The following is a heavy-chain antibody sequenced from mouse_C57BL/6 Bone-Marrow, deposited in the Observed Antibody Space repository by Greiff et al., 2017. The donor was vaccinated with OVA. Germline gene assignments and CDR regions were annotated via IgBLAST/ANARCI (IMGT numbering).Heavy chain of an antibody. CDR3: ARYERDGSSLYYAMDY. V-gene: IGHV1-53*01. CDR1: GYTFTSYW. Sequence: QVQLQQPGTELVKPGASVKLSCKASGYTFTSYWMHWVKQRPGQGLEWIGNINPSNGGTNYNEKFKSKATLTVDKSSSTAYMQLSSLTSEDSAVYYGARYERDGSSLYYAMDYWGQGTSVTVSS. J-gene: IGHJ4*01. CDR2: INPSNGGT. D-gene: IGHD1-1*01.